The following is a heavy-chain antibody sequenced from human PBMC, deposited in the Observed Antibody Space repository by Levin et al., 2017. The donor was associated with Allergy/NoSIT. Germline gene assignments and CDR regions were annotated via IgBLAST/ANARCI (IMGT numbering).Heavy chain of an antibody. Sequence: AGGSLRLSCAASGFTVSSNYMSWVRQAPGKGLEWVSVIYSGGSTYYADSVKGRFTISRDNSKNTLYLQMNSLRAEDTAVYYCARGHWNDPIGDYWGQGTLVTVSA. CDR1: GFTVSSNY. D-gene: IGHD1-1*01. V-gene: IGHV3-53*01. CDR2: IYSGGST. J-gene: IGHJ4*02. CDR3: ARGHWNDPIGDY.